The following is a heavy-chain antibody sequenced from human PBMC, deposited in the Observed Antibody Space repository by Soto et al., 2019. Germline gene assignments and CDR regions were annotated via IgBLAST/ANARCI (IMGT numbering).Heavy chain of an antibody. D-gene: IGHD6-19*01. CDR2: ISGIGGTT. CDR3: AREYSSAWKTFDY. CDR1: GFTFDYYA. V-gene: IGHV3-23*01. Sequence: GLPLRLSCAASGFTFDYYAMILVRQAQGKGLEWVSAISGIGGTTYYADSVKGRFTISRDNSKNTLYLQMNSLRAEDTAVYYCAREYSSAWKTFDYWGQGTLVTVSS. J-gene: IGHJ4*02.